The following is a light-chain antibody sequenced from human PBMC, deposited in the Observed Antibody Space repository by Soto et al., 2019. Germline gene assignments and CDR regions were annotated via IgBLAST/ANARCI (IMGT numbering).Light chain of an antibody. CDR3: CSYAGSYIQYV. CDR2: DVS. CDR1: SSDIGNYDY. Sequence: QSALTQPRSVSGSPGQSVTLSCTGTSSDIGNYDYVSWYQQHPGMAPKLIIYDVSKRPSGVPDRFSGSKSGNTASLTISGLQAEDEADYYCCSYAGSYIQYVFGPRTKVTVL. J-gene: IGLJ1*01. V-gene: IGLV2-11*01.